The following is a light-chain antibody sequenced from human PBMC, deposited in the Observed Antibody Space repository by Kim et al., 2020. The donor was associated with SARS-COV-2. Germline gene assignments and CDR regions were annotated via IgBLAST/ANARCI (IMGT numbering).Light chain of an antibody. CDR1: QSITTY. V-gene: IGKV3-11*01. CDR3: QQRSHWPPT. CDR2: DAS. J-gene: IGKJ4*01. Sequence: VSPGERATLSCRASQSITTYLGWYQQRPGQAPRLLIYDASNRAPGIPVRFSGSGSGTDFTLTISSLEPEDSAVYYCQQRSHWPPTFGGGTKVDIK.